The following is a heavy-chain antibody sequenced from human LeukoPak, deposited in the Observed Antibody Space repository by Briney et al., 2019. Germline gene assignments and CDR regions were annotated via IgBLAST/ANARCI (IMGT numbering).Heavy chain of an antibody. CDR3: ARGEWELTFPAVYYYHYMDV. CDR1: GFTFSSYS. Sequence: PGGSLRLSCAASGFTFSSYSMNWVRQAPGKGLEWVSSISSSSSYIYYADSVKGRFTISRDNAKNSLYLQMNSLRAEDTAVYYCARGEWELTFPAVYYYHYMDVWGKGTTVTISS. J-gene: IGHJ6*03. D-gene: IGHD1-26*01. V-gene: IGHV3-21*01. CDR2: ISSSSSYI.